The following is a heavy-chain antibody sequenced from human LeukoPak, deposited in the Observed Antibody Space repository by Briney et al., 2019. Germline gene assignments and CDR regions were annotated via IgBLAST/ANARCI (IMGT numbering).Heavy chain of an antibody. Sequence: KPSETLSLTCSVSGGFNSRYYWSWVRQPLGKGLEWLGHIFYSGHSNYNASLTSRIRMSVDTSKAQFSLELASVIAADTAVYYCARIDPLGFFDQWGPGILVTVSS. J-gene: IGHJ4*02. CDR2: IFYSGHS. CDR3: ARIDPLGFFDQ. V-gene: IGHV4-59*12. D-gene: IGHD6-25*01. CDR1: GGFNSRYY.